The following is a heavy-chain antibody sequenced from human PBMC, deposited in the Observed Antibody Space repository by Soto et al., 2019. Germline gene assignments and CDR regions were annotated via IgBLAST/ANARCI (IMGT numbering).Heavy chain of an antibody. CDR2: VYYNGDT. J-gene: IGHJ4*02. D-gene: IGHD3-10*01. V-gene: IGHV4-39*01. CDR1: GGSISSSSYY. CDR3: ARHYYGSGSYWNFDY. Sequence: PSETLSLTCSVSGGSISSSSYYWGCIRQPPGKGLEWIGSVYYNGDTYYNPSLKSRVTISVDTSKIQFSLKLSSVTAADTAVYYCARHYYGSGSYWNFDYWGQGTLVTVSS.